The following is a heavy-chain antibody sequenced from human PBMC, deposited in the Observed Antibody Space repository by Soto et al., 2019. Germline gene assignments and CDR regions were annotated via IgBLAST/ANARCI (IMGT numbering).Heavy chain of an antibody. Sequence: GGSLRLSCAASGFTFSNAWMNWVRQAPGKGLEWVGRIKSKTDGGTTDYAAPVKGRFTISRDDSKNTLYLQMNSLKTEDTAVYYCTTAPTHFPLRYGDISHYYYGMDVWGQGTTVTVSS. V-gene: IGHV3-15*07. J-gene: IGHJ6*02. CDR1: GFTFSNAW. CDR3: TTAPTHFPLRYGDISHYYYGMDV. D-gene: IGHD4-17*01. CDR2: IKSKTDGGTT.